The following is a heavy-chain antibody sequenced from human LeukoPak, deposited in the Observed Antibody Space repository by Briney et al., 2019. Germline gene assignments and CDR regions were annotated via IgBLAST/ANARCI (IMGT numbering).Heavy chain of an antibody. CDR2: IYYSGST. J-gene: IGHJ4*02. D-gene: IGHD3-16*02. CDR1: GRSISSSSYY. V-gene: IGHV4-39*01. CDR3: ARIKYYDYVWGSYRSYYFDY. Sequence: SETLSLTCTVSGRSISSSSYYWGWIRQPPGKGLEWIGSIYYSGSTYYNPSLKSRVTISVDTSKNQFSLKLSSVTAADTAVYYCARIKYYDYVWGSYRSYYFDYWGQGTLVTVSS.